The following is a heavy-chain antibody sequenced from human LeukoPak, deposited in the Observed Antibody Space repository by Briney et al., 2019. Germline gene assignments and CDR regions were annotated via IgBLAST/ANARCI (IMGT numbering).Heavy chain of an antibody. J-gene: IGHJ5*02. Sequence: SETLSLTCAVYGGSFSGYYWSWIRQPPGKGLEWIGEINHSGSTNYNPSLKSRVTISVDTSKNQFSLRLSSVTAADTAVYYCARGSLYCSGGSCYSGTWFDPWGQGTPVTVSS. CDR1: GGSFSGYY. CDR3: ARGSLYCSGGSCYSGTWFDP. D-gene: IGHD2-15*01. CDR2: INHSGST. V-gene: IGHV4-34*01.